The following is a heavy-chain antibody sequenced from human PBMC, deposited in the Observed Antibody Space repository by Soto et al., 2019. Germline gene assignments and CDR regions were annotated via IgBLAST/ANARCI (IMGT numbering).Heavy chain of an antibody. CDR1: GFTFGIYT. D-gene: IGHD6-13*01. Sequence: KPGVSLRLSCAASGFTFGIYTMNWVRQAPGKGLEWVASIGTTSPYIYYADSVRGRFTISRDNAKNSLYLQMHSLRAEDTAVYYCAKDHPAQLVFGLDYWGQGTLVTVSS. CDR2: IGTTSPYI. V-gene: IGHV3-21*01. CDR3: AKDHPAQLVFGLDY. J-gene: IGHJ4*02.